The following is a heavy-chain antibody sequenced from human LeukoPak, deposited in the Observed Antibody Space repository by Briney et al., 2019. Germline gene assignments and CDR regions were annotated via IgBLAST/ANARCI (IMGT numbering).Heavy chain of an antibody. J-gene: IGHJ4*02. D-gene: IGHD4-17*01. Sequence: GGSLRLSCAASGFTVSSYSMNWVRQAPGKGLEWVSYISSSSSTIYYADSVKGRFTISRDNAKNSLYLQMNSLRAEDTAVYYCARDLARGSYGDYRKYFDYWGQGTLVTVSS. CDR3: ARDLARGSYGDYRKYFDY. V-gene: IGHV3-48*01. CDR1: GFTVSSYS. CDR2: ISSSSSTI.